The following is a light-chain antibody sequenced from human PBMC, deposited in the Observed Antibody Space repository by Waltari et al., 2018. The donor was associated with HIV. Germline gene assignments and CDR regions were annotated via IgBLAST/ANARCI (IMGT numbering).Light chain of an antibody. CDR2: EVY. CDR3: SSYTSSNTLV. J-gene: IGLJ2*01. Sequence: QSALTQTASVSASPGQSITISCTGTSSDVGGYDHVHWYQQHPGKAPTLVIYEVYKRPSGISHRFSGSKSGNTASLTISGLQAEDEADYFCSSYTSSNTLVFGGGTKVTVL. CDR1: SSDVGGYDH. V-gene: IGLV2-14*01.